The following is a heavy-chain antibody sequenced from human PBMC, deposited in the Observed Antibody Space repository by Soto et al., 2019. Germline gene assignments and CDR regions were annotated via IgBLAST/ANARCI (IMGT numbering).Heavy chain of an antibody. CDR1: GFTFSSYA. J-gene: IGHJ4*02. CDR2: ISGSGGST. Sequence: EVQLLESGGGLVQPGGSLRLSCAASGFTFSSYAMSWVRQAPGKGLEWVSAISGSGGSTYYADSVQGRFTISRGNSKNTAYLQMNSLRAEDTGVYSCSKVAEGGFDCWGQGTLVTVS. D-gene: IGHD3-16*01. V-gene: IGHV3-23*01. CDR3: SKVAEGGFDC.